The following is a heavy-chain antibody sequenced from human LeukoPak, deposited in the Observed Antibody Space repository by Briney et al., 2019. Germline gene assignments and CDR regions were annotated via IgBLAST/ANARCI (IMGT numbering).Heavy chain of an antibody. Sequence: SETLSLTCTVSGGSISSSSYYWGWIRQPPGKGLEWIGSIYYSGSTYYNPSLKSRVTISVDTSKNQFSLKLSSVTAADTAVYYCARAREIAAAGTVDYWGQGTLVTVSS. CDR2: IYYSGST. D-gene: IGHD6-13*01. CDR1: GGSISSSSYY. V-gene: IGHV4-39*07. J-gene: IGHJ4*02. CDR3: ARAREIAAAGTVDY.